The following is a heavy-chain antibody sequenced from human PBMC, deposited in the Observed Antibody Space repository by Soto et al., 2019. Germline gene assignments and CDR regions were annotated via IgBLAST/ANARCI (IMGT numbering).Heavy chain of an antibody. D-gene: IGHD2-15*01. CDR2: INSDGSTT. CDR1: GFTFSTYW. V-gene: IGHV3-74*01. J-gene: IGHJ5*02. CDR3: ARDPLIEGSGANGFDP. Sequence: GGSLRLSCAASGFTFSTYWMHWVRQAPGKGLVWVSRINSDGSTTNYADSVKGRFTISRDNAKNTLYLQMNSLRAEDTAVYYCARDPLIEGSGANGFDPWGQGTLVTVSS.